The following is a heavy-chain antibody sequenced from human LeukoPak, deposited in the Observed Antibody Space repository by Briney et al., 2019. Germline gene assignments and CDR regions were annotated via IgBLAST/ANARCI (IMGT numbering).Heavy chain of an antibody. V-gene: IGHV1-8*03. CDR1: GYTFTSYD. Sequence: GASXKVSCKASGYTFTSYDINWVRQATGQGLEWMGWMNPNSGNTGYAQKFQGRVTITRNTSVSTAYMELSSLRSEDTAVYYCARGRYYDSSGYYYYWGQGTLVTVSS. CDR2: MNPNSGNT. D-gene: IGHD3-22*01. J-gene: IGHJ4*02. CDR3: ARGRYYDSSGYYYY.